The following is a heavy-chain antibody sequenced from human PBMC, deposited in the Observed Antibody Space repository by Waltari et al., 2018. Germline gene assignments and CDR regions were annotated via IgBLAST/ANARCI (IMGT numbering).Heavy chain of an antibody. V-gene: IGHV4-39*07. D-gene: IGHD3-16*01. J-gene: IGHJ4*01. CDR1: GGSNTTITYF. Sequence: QLQMEESGPGLVRPSETLSLTCAVSGGSNTTITYFWGWIRQPPGKGLVWIGSFSYNGNTYYNPSLKRRVAISGDTSKNQISLLLSAVTAADTAVYYCARGLGAIYWGHGTLVTVSS. CDR3: ARGLGAIY. CDR2: FSYNGNT.